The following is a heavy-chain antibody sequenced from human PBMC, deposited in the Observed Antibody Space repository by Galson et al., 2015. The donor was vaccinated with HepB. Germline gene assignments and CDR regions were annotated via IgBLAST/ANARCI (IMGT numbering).Heavy chain of an antibody. CDR3: ARDCYDFWSGYYYYGMDV. CDR2: INPSGGST. V-gene: IGHV1-46*01. CDR1: GYTFTSYY. D-gene: IGHD3-3*01. J-gene: IGHJ6*02. Sequence: SVKVSCKASGYTFTSYYMHWVRQAPGQGLEWMGIINPSGGSTSYAQKFQGRVTMTRDTSTSTVYMDLSSLRSEDTAVYYCARDCYDFWSGYYYYGMDVWGQGTTVTVSS.